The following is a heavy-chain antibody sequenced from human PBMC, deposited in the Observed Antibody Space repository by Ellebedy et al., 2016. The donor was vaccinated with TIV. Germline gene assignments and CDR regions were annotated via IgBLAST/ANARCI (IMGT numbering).Heavy chain of an antibody. Sequence: GESLKISCAASEFTFSSYAMSWVRQAPGKGLEWVSSITHNGATTYYADSVKGRFTISRDNSRNTLYLQMNSVRAEDSAIYYCGRDAVTGNGRWDWLDPWGQGNLVTVSS. CDR2: ITHNGATT. CDR1: EFTFSSYA. CDR3: GRDAVTGNGRWDWLDP. J-gene: IGHJ5*02. V-gene: IGHV3-23*01. D-gene: IGHD2-21*02.